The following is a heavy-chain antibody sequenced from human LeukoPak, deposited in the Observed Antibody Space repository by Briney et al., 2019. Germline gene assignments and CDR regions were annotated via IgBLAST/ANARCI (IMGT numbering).Heavy chain of an antibody. Sequence: GGSLRLSCAASGFTFSSYEMNWVRQAPGKGLEWVSYISSSGSTIYYADSAKGRFTISRDNAKNSLCLQMNSLRAEDTAVYYCARELGSGYFSLRAFDIWGQGTMVTVSS. CDR1: GFTFSSYE. D-gene: IGHD3-22*01. J-gene: IGHJ3*02. V-gene: IGHV3-48*03. CDR3: ARELGSGYFSLRAFDI. CDR2: ISSSGSTI.